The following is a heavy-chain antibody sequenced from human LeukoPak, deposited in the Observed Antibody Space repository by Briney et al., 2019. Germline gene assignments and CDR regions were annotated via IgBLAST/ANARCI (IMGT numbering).Heavy chain of an antibody. V-gene: IGHV4-34*01. D-gene: IGHD6-13*01. J-gene: IGHJ6*02. Sequence: PSETLSLTCAVYGGSFSGYYWSWIRQPPGRGLEWIGEINHSGSTNYNPSLKSRVTISVDTSKNQFSLKLSSVTAADTAVYYCARIPIAAAPPYYYYGMDVWGQGTTVTVSS. CDR1: GGSFSGYY. CDR2: INHSGST. CDR3: ARIPIAAAPPYYYYGMDV.